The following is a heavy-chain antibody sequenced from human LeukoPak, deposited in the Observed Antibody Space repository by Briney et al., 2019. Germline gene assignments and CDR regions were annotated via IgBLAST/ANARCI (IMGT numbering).Heavy chain of an antibody. J-gene: IGHJ4*02. Sequence: SETLSLTCTVSGVSITSSGYYGAWIRQPPGKGLEWIGSIYYSGSTYYSPSLKSRVTISVDTSKNQFSLKLSSVTAADTAVYYCARVFGPGVSVAGTFFFDYWGQGTLVTVSS. CDR3: ARVFGPGVSVAGTFFFDY. V-gene: IGHV4-39*07. CDR1: GVSITSSGYY. D-gene: IGHD6-19*01. CDR2: IYYSGST.